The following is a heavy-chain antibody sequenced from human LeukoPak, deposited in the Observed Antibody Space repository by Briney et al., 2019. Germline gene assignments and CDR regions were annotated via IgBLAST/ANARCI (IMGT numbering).Heavy chain of an antibody. Sequence: GGSLRLSCAASGFSISTFWMHWVRQAPGKGLVWVSRINGDGTTTDYADSVKGRFTISRDDAKNTVYLQMNSLRAEDTAVYYCVRDDSYYGSGTYNGMDVWGQGTTVTV. CDR3: VRDDSYYGSGTYNGMDV. J-gene: IGHJ6*02. D-gene: IGHD3-10*01. CDR1: GFSISTFW. CDR2: INGDGTTT. V-gene: IGHV3-74*01.